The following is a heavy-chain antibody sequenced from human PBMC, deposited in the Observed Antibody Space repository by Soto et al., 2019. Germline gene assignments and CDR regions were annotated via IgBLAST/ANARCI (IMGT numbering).Heavy chain of an antibody. D-gene: IGHD3-22*01. CDR2: INPSGGST. Sequence: GASVKVSCKASGYTFTNYYMHWVRQTPGQGLEWMGKINPSGGSTSYAQKFQGRVTMTRDTSTSTVYMELSSLRSEDTAVYYCARDLENYYDSSGPGNWGQGTLVTVSS. J-gene: IGHJ4*02. CDR3: ARDLENYYDSSGPGN. V-gene: IGHV1-46*01. CDR1: GYTFTNYY.